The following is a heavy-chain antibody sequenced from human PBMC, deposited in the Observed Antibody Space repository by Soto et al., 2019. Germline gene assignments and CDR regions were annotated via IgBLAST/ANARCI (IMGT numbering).Heavy chain of an antibody. Sequence: GESLKISCKGSGYSFTSYWISWVRQMPGKGLEWMGRIDPSDSYTNYSPSFQGHVTISADKSISTAYLQWSSLKASDTAMYYCALDRDYDSSGYYGNAFDIGGQGTMVTVS. CDR1: GYSFTSYW. V-gene: IGHV5-10-1*01. CDR2: IDPSDSYT. D-gene: IGHD3-22*01. J-gene: IGHJ3*02. CDR3: ALDRDYDSSGYYGNAFDI.